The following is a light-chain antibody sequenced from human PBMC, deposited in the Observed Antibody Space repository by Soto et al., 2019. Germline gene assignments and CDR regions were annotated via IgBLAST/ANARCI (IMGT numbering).Light chain of an antibody. CDR1: QITISF. CDR2: GAS. J-gene: IGKJ5*01. Sequence: DIQFTHAPSSLYESVVDRVTISCRASQITISFLNWYQHKPGKAPTLLIYGASSLQSGVPSRFSGSGSGTDFTLTISSLQPDDFATYYCQKSYSTPINCGQGKRRAIK. V-gene: IGKV1-39*01. CDR3: QKSYSTPIN.